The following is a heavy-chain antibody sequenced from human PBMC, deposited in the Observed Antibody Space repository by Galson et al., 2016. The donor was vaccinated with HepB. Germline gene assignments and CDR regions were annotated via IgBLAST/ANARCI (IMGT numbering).Heavy chain of an antibody. J-gene: IGHJ4*02. V-gene: IGHV4-61*01. CDR1: GGPISSGSHY. CDR3: ARGFGARIQALDS. Sequence: ETLSLTCTVSGGPISSGSHYWIWVRQPPGKRLEWIGHIFYSGSTNFNPSLRSRVTMSVDTSKSQFSLSLHSVTVADTAVYYCARGFGARIQALDSWGQGTLVTVSS. D-gene: IGHD3-10*01. CDR2: IFYSGST.